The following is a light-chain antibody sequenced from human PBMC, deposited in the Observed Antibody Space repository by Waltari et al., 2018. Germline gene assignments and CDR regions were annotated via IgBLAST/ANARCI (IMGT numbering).Light chain of an antibody. CDR3: QQRSNWPPGYT. Sequence: EIVLTQSPATLSLSPGERATLSCRASQSVSSYLAWSQQKPGQAPRLLIYDASNRATGIPARFSGSGSGTDFTLTISSLEPEDFAVYYCQQRSNWPPGYTFGQGTKLEIK. CDR2: DAS. J-gene: IGKJ2*01. V-gene: IGKV3-11*01. CDR1: QSVSSY.